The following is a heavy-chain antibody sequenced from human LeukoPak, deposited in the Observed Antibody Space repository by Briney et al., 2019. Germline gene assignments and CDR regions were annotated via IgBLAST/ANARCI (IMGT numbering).Heavy chain of an antibody. J-gene: IGHJ4*02. CDR3: TRLIDSGDHFGFGY. D-gene: IGHD4-17*01. V-gene: IGHV3-73*01. Sequence: GGSLTLSCTASGFSFSGSAMHWVRQASGKGLEWVGRIKSKAKSYATAYAASVKGRFTISRDDSRNTAYLQMNSLKTEDTAMYYCTRLIDSGDHFGFGYWGQGTLVTVSS. CDR2: IKSKAKSYAT. CDR1: GFSFSGSA.